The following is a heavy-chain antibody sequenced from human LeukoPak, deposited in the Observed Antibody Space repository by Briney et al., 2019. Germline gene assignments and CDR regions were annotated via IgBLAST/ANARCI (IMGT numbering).Heavy chain of an antibody. CDR2: INPNSGGT. J-gene: IGHJ6*03. CDR1: GYTFTGYY. Sequence: ASVKVSCKASGYTFTGYYMHWVRQAPGQGLEWMGWINPNSGGTNYAQKFQGRVTMTRDTSISTAYMELSRLRSDDTAVYYCARGSSIHVLLYHYYYTDVWGKGTTVAVSS. CDR3: ARGSSIHVLLYHYYYTDV. V-gene: IGHV1-2*02. D-gene: IGHD2-2*01.